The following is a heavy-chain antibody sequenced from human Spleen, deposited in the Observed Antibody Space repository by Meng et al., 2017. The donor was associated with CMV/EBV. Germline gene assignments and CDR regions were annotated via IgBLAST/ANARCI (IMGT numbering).Heavy chain of an antibody. J-gene: IGHJ6*02. CDR1: GFNFGTNG. D-gene: IGHD2-2*02. CDR2: ISSSSGTI. V-gene: IGHV3-48*04. CDR3: AYQLIDQFYYYGVDV. Sequence: GESLKISCAASGFNFGTNGMHWVRQAPGKGLEWLSYISSSSGTIYYADSVKGRFTISRDNAKNSLYLQMNSLRAEDTAVYYCAYQLIDQFYYYGVDVWGQGTTVTVSS.